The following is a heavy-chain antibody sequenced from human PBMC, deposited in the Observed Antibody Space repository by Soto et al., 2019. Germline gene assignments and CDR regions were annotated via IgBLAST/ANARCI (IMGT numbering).Heavy chain of an antibody. D-gene: IGHD3-10*01. CDR3: ARVYYGSGSYYRVPYYYGMDV. J-gene: IGHJ6*02. CDR2: IIPILGTA. Sequence: GASVKVSCKASGGTFSSYAISWVRQAPGQGLEWMGGIIPILGTANYAQKFQGRVTITADESTSTAYMELSSLRSEDTAVYYCARVYYGSGSYYRVPYYYGMDVWGQGTTVTVSS. CDR1: GGTFSSYA. V-gene: IGHV1-69*13.